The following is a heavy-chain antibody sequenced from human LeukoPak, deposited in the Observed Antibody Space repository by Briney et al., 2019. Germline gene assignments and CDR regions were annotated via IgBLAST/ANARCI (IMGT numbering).Heavy chain of an antibody. Sequence: GGSLRLFCAACGLTFRSYWMHGVRQAAGKGLVWVSRINSDGSSTSYADSVKGRFTISRDNAKNTLYLQMNSLRVEDTAVYYCATLYGGSTDYWGQGTLVTVSS. CDR3: ATLYGGSTDY. V-gene: IGHV3-74*01. CDR2: INSDGSST. J-gene: IGHJ4*02. CDR1: GLTFRSYW. D-gene: IGHD5-12*01.